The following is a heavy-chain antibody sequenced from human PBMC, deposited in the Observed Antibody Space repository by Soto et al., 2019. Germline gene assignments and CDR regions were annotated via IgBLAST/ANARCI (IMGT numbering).Heavy chain of an antibody. CDR2: INPSGGST. J-gene: IGHJ6*02. V-gene: IGHV1-46*01. D-gene: IGHD2-15*01. CDR3: ARDQKRVVVAATLDYYYYGMDV. CDR1: RYTFTSYY. Sequence: QVQLVQSGAEVKKPGASVKVSCKASRYTFTSYYMHWVRQAPGQGLEWMGIINPSGGSTSYAQKFQGRVTMTRDTSTSTVYMELSSLRSEDTAVYYCARDQKRVVVAATLDYYYYGMDVWGQGTTVTVSS.